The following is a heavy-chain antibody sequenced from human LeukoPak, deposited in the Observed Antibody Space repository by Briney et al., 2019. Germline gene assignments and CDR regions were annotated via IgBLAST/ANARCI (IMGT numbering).Heavy chain of an antibody. Sequence: GGSLRLSCAASRFTFSSYSMNWIRQAPGKGLEWVSSISGSGEFIYYADSLKGRFTISRDNGKNSLYLQMTSLRAEDTAVYFCARDDSHGYHFFDSWGQGTLVTVSS. J-gene: IGHJ4*02. CDR2: ISGSGEFI. CDR3: ARDDSHGYHFFDS. CDR1: RFTFSSYS. V-gene: IGHV3-21*01. D-gene: IGHD3-22*01.